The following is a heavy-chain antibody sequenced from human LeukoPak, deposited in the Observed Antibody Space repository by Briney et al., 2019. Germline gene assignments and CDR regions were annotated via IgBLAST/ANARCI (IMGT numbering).Heavy chain of an antibody. D-gene: IGHD3-10*01. Sequence: PGGSLRLSCAASGFTFSSYAMSWVRQAPGKGLEWVSSISSSSSYIYYADSVKGRFTISRDNSKNTLYLQMNSLRAEDTAVYYCAKDPHYYGSGSWDHWGQGTLVTVSS. J-gene: IGHJ4*02. CDR2: ISSSSSYI. CDR3: AKDPHYYGSGSWDH. CDR1: GFTFSSYA. V-gene: IGHV3-23*01.